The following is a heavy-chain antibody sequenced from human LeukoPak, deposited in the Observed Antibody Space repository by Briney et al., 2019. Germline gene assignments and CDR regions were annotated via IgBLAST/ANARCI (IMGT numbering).Heavy chain of an antibody. D-gene: IGHD6-6*01. J-gene: IGHJ4*02. CDR2: ISWNSGSI. CDR3: AKAITRYTSIARLELDY. CDR1: GFTFDDYA. V-gene: IGHV3-9*01. Sequence: GGSLRLSCAASGFTFDDYAMHWVRQAPGKGLEWVSGISWNSGSIGYADSVKGRFTISRDNAKNSLYPQMNSLRAEDTALYYCAKAITRYTSIARLELDYWGQGTLVTVSS.